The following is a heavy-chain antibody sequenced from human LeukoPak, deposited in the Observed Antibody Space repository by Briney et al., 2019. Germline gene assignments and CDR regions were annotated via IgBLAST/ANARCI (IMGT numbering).Heavy chain of an antibody. J-gene: IGHJ4*02. CDR1: GFTFSHYW. V-gene: IGHV3-7*01. CDR2: IRPDANDG. CDR3: ARADWGSIDY. D-gene: IGHD7-27*01. Sequence: GGSLRLSCAASGFTFSHYWMTWVRQAPGKGLEWVANIRPDANDGSYVDSVKGRFTISRDNARNSLYLQLNSLRAEDTAVYFCARADWGSIDYWGQGALVAVSS.